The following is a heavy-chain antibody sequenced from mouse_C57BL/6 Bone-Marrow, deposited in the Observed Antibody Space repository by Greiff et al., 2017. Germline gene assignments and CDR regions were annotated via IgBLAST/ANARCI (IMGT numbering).Heavy chain of an antibody. J-gene: IGHJ2*01. V-gene: IGHV14-4*01. CDR3: SSFDGNYFDF. Sequence: VQLQQSGAELVRPGASVTLSCTASGFNIKDDYIHWVKQRPEQGLEWIGWIDPEIGDTEYASKFQGKATITSDTSSNTAYLQLSSLTSEDTAVYYCSSFDGNYFDFGGQGTPLTVAS. CDR2: IDPEIGDT. CDR1: GFNIKDDY. D-gene: IGHD2-3*01.